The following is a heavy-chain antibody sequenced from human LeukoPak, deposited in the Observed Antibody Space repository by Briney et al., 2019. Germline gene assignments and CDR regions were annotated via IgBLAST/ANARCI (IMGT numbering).Heavy chain of an antibody. Sequence: SETLSLTCTVSGGSISSYYRSWIRQPPGKGLEWIGYIYYSGSTNYNPSLKSRVTISVNTSKNQFSLNLISVTAADTAVYYCARASSYTGHLGWWGQGTLVTVSS. D-gene: IGHD2-2*01. V-gene: IGHV4-59*08. CDR2: IYYSGST. CDR1: GGSISSYY. J-gene: IGHJ4*02. CDR3: ARASSYTGHLGW.